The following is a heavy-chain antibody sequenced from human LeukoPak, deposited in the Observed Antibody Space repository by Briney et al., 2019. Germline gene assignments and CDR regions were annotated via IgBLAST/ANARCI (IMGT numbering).Heavy chain of an antibody. CDR2: ISRSSSNI. V-gene: IGHV3-21*01. J-gene: IGHJ4*02. Sequence: GGSLRLSCAASGFTFSSYSMNWVRQAPGKGLEWVSSISRSSSNIYNADSVKGRFTISRDNAKNSLYLQMNSLRAEDTAVYYCARNSLRRDGYNDYWGQGTLVTVSS. D-gene: IGHD5-24*01. CDR3: ARNSLRRDGYNDY. CDR1: GFTFSSYS.